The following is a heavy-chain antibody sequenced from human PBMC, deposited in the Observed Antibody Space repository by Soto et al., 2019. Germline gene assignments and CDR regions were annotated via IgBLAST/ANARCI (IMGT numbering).Heavy chain of an antibody. V-gene: IGHV4-39*01. D-gene: IGHD2-2*01. Sequence: SETLSLTCTVSGGSISSSSYYWGWIRQPPGKGLEWIGSIYYSGSTYYNPSLKSRVTISVDTPKNQFSLKLSSVTAADTAVYYCARMLVPAAKANWFDPWGQGTLVTVSS. J-gene: IGHJ5*02. CDR1: GGSISSSSYY. CDR2: IYYSGST. CDR3: ARMLVPAAKANWFDP.